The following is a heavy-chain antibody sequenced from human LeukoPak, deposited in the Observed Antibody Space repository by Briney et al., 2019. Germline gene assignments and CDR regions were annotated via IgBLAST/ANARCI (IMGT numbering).Heavy chain of an antibody. CDR3: ARARVSQTFDY. V-gene: IGHV1-46*01. CDR2: INPSGGST. D-gene: IGHD2-8*01. Sequence: ASVTVSCTASGYTFTSYYMHWVRQAPGQGLEWMGIINPSGGSTSYAQKFQGRVTMTRDTSTSTVYMELSSLRSEDTAVYYCARARVSQTFDYWGQGTLVTVSS. CDR1: GYTFTSYY. J-gene: IGHJ4*02.